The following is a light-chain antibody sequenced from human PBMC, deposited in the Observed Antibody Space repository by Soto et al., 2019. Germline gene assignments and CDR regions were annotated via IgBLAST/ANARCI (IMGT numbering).Light chain of an antibody. CDR3: QQYNSYSLT. V-gene: IGKV1-5*01. Sequence: DIQMTQSPSTPSASVGDRVTITCRASQSISSWLAWYQQKPGKAPKLLIYDVSSLESGVPSRFSGSGSGTEFTLTISSLQPDDFATYYCQQYNSYSLTFGGGTKVEIK. CDR2: DVS. CDR1: QSISSW. J-gene: IGKJ4*01.